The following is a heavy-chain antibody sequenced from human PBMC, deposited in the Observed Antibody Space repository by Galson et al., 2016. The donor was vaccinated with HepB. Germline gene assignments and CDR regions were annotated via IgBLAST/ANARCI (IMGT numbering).Heavy chain of an antibody. CDR1: GVSISSSSYY. Sequence: TLSLTCNVSGVSISSSSYYWGWIRQPPGKGLEWIGSMYSRGNTYYTPSLRGRVTISVDSSKNQISLKLNSVTAADTAVYYCARHKGRLECGNDCYLFEYWGQGTLVSVSS. CDR3: ARHKGRLECGNDCYLFEY. D-gene: IGHD2-21*02. J-gene: IGHJ4*02. CDR2: MYSRGNT. V-gene: IGHV4-39*01.